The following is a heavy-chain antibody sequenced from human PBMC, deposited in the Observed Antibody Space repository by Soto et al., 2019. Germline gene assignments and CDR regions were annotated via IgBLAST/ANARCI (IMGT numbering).Heavy chain of an antibody. J-gene: IGHJ5*02. V-gene: IGHV4-34*01. CDR2: INHSGST. CDR3: ARGAQEGVAWFDP. D-gene: IGHD2-8*01. CDR1: GGSFSGYY. Sequence: SETLSLTCAVYGGSFSGYYWSWIRQPPGKGLEWIGEINHSGSTNYNPSLKSRVTISVDTSKNQFSLKLSSVTAADTAVYYCARGAQEGVAWFDPWGQGTLVTVSS.